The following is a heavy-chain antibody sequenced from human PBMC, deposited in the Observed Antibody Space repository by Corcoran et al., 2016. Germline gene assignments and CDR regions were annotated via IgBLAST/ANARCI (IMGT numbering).Heavy chain of an antibody. CDR3: AKGQAFDI. J-gene: IGHJ3*02. Sequence: VQLVESGGGVVRPGRSLRLSCAASGFTFSSYGMNWVSEDPGKGLEWVAVISYDGSNKYYADSVKGRFPISRDNSKNTLYLQMNSRRAEDTAVYYCAKGQAFDIWGQGTMVTVSS. CDR1: GFTFSSYG. V-gene: IGHV3-30*18. CDR2: ISYDGSNK.